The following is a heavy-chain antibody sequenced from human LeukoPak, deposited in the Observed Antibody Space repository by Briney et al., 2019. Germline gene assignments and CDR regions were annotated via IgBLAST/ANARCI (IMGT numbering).Heavy chain of an antibody. CDR3: ARDWVSRH. V-gene: IGHV3-74*01. CDR2: INSDGSST. D-gene: IGHD3-16*01. J-gene: IGHJ4*02. CDR1: GFTFSSYW. Sequence: GGSLRLSCAASGFTFSSYWTHWVRQAPGKGLMWVSRINSDGSSTSYADPVKGRFTISRDNAKNTLYLQMNSLRTEDTAVYYCARDWVSRHWGQGTLVTVSS.